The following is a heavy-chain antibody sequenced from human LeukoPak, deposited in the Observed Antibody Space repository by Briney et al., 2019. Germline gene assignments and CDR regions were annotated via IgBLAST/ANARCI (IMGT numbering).Heavy chain of an antibody. J-gene: IGHJ6*03. CDR2: IYHSGST. Sequence: PSGTLSLTCAVSGGSISSSNWWSWVRQPPGKGLEWIGEIYHSGSTNYNPSLKSRVTISVDKSKNQFSLKLSSVTAADTAVYYCAGTCRGYDPFYYYYYMDVWGKGTTVTVSS. CDR1: GGSISSSNW. CDR3: AGTCRGYDPFYYYYYMDV. V-gene: IGHV4-4*02. D-gene: IGHD5-12*01.